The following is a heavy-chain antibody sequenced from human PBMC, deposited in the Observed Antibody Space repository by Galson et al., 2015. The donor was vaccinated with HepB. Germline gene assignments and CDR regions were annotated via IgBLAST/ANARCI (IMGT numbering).Heavy chain of an antibody. CDR1: GYTFTSYA. CDR2: INAGNGNT. CDR3: ARLPSIAVAGRLDY. Sequence: SVKVSCKASGYTFTSYAMHWVRQAPGQRLEWMGWINAGNGNTKYSQKFQGRVTITRDTSASTAYMELSSLRSEDTAVYYCARLPSIAVAGRLDYWGQGTLVTVSS. V-gene: IGHV1-3*01. D-gene: IGHD6-19*01. J-gene: IGHJ4*02.